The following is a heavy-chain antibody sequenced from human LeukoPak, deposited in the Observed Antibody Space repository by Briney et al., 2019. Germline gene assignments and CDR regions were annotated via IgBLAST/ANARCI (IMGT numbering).Heavy chain of an antibody. Sequence: GESLKISCKGSGSSFTSYWIGWVRQMPGKGLEWMGIIYPGDSDTRYSPSFQGQVTMSVDKSISTAYLQWSSLKASDTAMYCCARHDSSSVYRYWGQGTLVTVSS. D-gene: IGHD6-6*01. J-gene: IGHJ4*02. CDR1: GSSFTSYW. CDR2: IYPGDSDT. CDR3: ARHDSSSVYRY. V-gene: IGHV5-51*01.